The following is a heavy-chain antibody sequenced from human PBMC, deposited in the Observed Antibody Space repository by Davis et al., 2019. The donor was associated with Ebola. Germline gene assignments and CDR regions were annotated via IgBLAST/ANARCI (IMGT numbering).Heavy chain of an antibody. CDR3: AREPCSGGSCWSGFDY. Sequence: MPSETLSLTCTVSGGSISSYYWSWIRQPPGRGLEWIGYIYYSGSSNYNPSLKSRVTISVDTSKNQISLKLSSVTAADTAVYYCAREPCSGGSCWSGFDYWGQGTLVTVSS. CDR1: GGSISSYY. D-gene: IGHD2-15*01. CDR2: IYYSGSS. J-gene: IGHJ4*02. V-gene: IGHV4-59*01.